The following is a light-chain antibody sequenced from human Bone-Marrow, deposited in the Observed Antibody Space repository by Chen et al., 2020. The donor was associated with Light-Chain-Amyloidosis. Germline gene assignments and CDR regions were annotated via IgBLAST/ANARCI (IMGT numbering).Light chain of an antibody. J-gene: IGLJ2*01. Sequence: YELTQPPSVSVAPGQTARITCSGDDLPTKYAYWYQQKPGQTPVLVIHRDTERPSGISERFSGSSSGTTATLTISGVQAEDEADYHCQSADSSGTYEVIFGGGTKLTVL. CDR2: RDT. V-gene: IGLV3-25*03. CDR1: DLPTKY. CDR3: QSADSSGTYEVI.